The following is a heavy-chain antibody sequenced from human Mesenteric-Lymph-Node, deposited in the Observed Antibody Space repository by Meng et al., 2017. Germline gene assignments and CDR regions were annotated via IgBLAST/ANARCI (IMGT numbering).Heavy chain of an antibody. D-gene: IGHD3-10*01. CDR2: INHSGST. Sequence: QVQLPESGPGLLKPSETLSLTCAVYGGSFSGYYWSWIRQPPGKGLEWIGEINHSGSTNYNPSLKSRVTISVDTSKNQFSLKLSSVTAADTAVYYCARITTMVRGVIGYWGQGTLVTVSS. CDR3: ARITTMVRGVIGY. V-gene: IGHV4-34*01. CDR1: GGSFSGYY. J-gene: IGHJ4*02.